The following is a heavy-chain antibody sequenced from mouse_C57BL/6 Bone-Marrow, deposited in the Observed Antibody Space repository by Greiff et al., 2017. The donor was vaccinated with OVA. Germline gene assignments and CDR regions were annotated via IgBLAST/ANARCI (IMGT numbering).Heavy chain of an antibody. CDR2: IRSKSNNYAT. Sequence: GGGSVQPKGSLKLSCAASGFSFNTYAMNWVRQAPGKGLEWVARIRSKSNNYATYYADSVKDRFTISRDDSESMLYLQMNNLKTEDTAMYYCVRLGNYYGSSYAMDYWGQGTSVTVSS. V-gene: IGHV10-1*01. D-gene: IGHD1-1*01. CDR3: VRLGNYYGSSYAMDY. CDR1: GFSFNTYA. J-gene: IGHJ4*01.